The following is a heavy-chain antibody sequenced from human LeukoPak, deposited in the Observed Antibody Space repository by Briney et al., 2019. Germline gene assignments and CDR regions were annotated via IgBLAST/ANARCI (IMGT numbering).Heavy chain of an antibody. V-gene: IGHV3-30*04. CDR3: ARKPSSRWFNWFDP. J-gene: IGHJ5*02. CDR1: GFTFSSYA. CDR2: ISYDGSNK. Sequence: PGGSLRLSCAASGFTFSSYAMHWVRQAPGKGLEWVAVISYDGSNKYYADSVKGRFTISRDNSKNTLYLQMNSLRAEDTAVYYCARKPSSRWFNWFDPWGQGTLVTVSS. D-gene: IGHD6-13*01.